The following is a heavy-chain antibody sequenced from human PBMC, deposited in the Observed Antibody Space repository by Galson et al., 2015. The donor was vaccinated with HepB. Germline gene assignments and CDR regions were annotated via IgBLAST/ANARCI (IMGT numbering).Heavy chain of an antibody. Sequence: SLRLSCAASGFTFSSYAMSWVRQAPGKGLEWVSGITGSGGSTYYADSVKGRLTISRDNSKNTLYLQMNSLRAEDTAIYYCAKVPNFYCSGCNCYFDYWGQGTLVTVSS. J-gene: IGHJ4*02. CDR2: ITGSGGST. CDR3: AKVPNFYCSGCNCYFDY. D-gene: IGHD2-15*01. V-gene: IGHV3-23*01. CDR1: GFTFSSYA.